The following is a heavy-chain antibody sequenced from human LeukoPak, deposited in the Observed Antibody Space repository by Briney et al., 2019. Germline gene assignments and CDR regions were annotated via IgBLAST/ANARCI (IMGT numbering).Heavy chain of an antibody. D-gene: IGHD5-18*01. J-gene: IGHJ4*02. V-gene: IGHV1-69*13. CDR3: AGTAMVTWDLRHFDY. Sequence: GASVKVSCKASGGTFISYAISWVRQAPGQGLEWMGGIIPIFGTANYAQKFQGRVTITADESTSTAYMELSSLRSEDTAVYYCAGTAMVTWDLRHFDYWGQGTLVTVSS. CDR2: IIPIFGTA. CDR1: GGTFISYA.